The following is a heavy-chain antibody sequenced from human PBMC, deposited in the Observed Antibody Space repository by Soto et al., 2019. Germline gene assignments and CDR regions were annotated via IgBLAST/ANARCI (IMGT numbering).Heavy chain of an antibody. V-gene: IGHV1-3*05. J-gene: IGHJ6*02. D-gene: IGHD2-2*01. Sequence: QVQLVQSGAEEKKPGASVKVSCKASGYTFTSYAMHWVRQAPGQRLEWMGWINAGNGNTKYSQKFQGRVTITRDTSASTAYMELSSLRSEDTAVYYCARAGPSFYGMDVWGQGTTVTVSS. CDR3: ARAGPSFYGMDV. CDR1: GYTFTSYA. CDR2: INAGNGNT.